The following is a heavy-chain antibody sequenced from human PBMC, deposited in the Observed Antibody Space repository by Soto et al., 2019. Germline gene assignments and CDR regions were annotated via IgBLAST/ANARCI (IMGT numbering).Heavy chain of an antibody. D-gene: IGHD6-19*01. J-gene: IGHJ5*02. CDR2: ISAYNGNT. CDR3: ARDLAVAQNWFDP. V-gene: IGHV1-18*01. CDR1: GYTFTSYG. Sequence: QVQLVQSGAEVKKPGASVKVSCKASGYTFTSYGISWVRQAPGQGLEWMGWISAYNGNTNYEQKLQGRVTMTTDTSTSTDYMALRSLRSDDTAVYYCARDLAVAQNWFDPWGQGTLVTVSS.